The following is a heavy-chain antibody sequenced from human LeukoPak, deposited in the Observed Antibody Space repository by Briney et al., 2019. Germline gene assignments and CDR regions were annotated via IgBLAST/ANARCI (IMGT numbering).Heavy chain of an antibody. J-gene: IGHJ6*02. CDR1: GFTFDDYA. CDR2: ISWNSDII. D-gene: IGHD2-2*01. Sequence: GGSLRLSCAASGFTFDDYAMHWVRQAPGKGLEWVSGISWNSDIIGYADSVKGRFTISRDSAKNSLYLQMNSLRPEDTAFYYCAKDIRSIVVPPDAMDVWGQGTTVTVS. V-gene: IGHV3-9*01. CDR3: AKDIRSIVVPPDAMDV.